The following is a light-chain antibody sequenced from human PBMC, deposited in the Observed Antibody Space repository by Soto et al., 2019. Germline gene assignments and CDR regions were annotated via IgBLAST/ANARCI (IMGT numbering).Light chain of an antibody. J-gene: IGKJ2*01. CDR3: QQYNSYSQYT. V-gene: IGKV1-39*01. CDR2: AAS. CDR1: QGISTY. Sequence: DIQMTQSPSSLSASVGDRVTMTCLASQGISTYLNWYLQKPGKAPKLLIYAASSLQSGVPSRFSGSGSETDFTLTISSLQPEDFATYYCQQYNSYSQYTFGQGTKVDI.